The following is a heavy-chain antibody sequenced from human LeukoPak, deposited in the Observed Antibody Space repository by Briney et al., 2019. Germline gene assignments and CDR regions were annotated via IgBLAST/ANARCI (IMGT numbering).Heavy chain of an antibody. CDR1: GGSISSGGYY. Sequence: SETLSLTCTVPGGSISSGGYYWSWIRQHPGKGLEWIGYIYYSGSTYYNPSLKSRVTISVDTSKNQFSLKLSSVTAADTAVYYCARDCGSGGSCGEAFDIWGQGTMVTVSS. CDR2: IYYSGST. D-gene: IGHD2-15*01. V-gene: IGHV4-31*03. J-gene: IGHJ3*02. CDR3: ARDCGSGGSCGEAFDI.